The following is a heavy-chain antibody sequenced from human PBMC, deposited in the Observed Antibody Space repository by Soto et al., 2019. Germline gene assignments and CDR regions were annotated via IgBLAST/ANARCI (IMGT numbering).Heavy chain of an antibody. D-gene: IGHD2-2*01. J-gene: IGHJ5*02. V-gene: IGHV4-4*02. Sequence: SETLSLTCAVSRGSISSSNWWSWVRQPPGKGLEWIGEIYHSGSTNYNPSLTSRVTISVDKSKNQFSLKVSSVTVADTAVYYCARLDQLLNYNWFDPWGQGTGVTVSS. CDR3: ARLDQLLNYNWFDP. CDR2: IYHSGST. CDR1: RGSISSSNW.